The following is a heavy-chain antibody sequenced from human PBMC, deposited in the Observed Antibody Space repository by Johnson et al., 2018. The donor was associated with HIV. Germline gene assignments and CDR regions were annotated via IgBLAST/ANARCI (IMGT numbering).Heavy chain of an antibody. J-gene: IGHJ3*02. CDR2: ISYAGSNK. Sequence: QVQLVESGGGVVQPGRSLRLSCAASGFTFSNYAMDWVRQAPGKGLEWVAVISYAGSNKYYADSVKGRFTISRDNATNTLYLQMNSLRAEDTAVYYCAGDFDYYDSSENAFDIWGQGTMVTVSS. CDR3: AGDFDYYDSSENAFDI. CDR1: GFTFSNYA. V-gene: IGHV3-30*03. D-gene: IGHD3-22*01.